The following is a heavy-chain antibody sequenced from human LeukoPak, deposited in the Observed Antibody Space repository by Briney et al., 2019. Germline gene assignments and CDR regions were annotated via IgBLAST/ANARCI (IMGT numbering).Heavy chain of an antibody. CDR3: ARQGLHREQGPNDY. CDR2: IYPGDSDT. J-gene: IGHJ4*02. CDR1: GDVFAKYW. V-gene: IGHV5-51*01. Sequence: LKISCRGSGDVFAKYWNGWVRQIPEKSLEWMGIIYPGDSDTRYSPSFQGQVTISADKSISTAYLQWSSLKASDTAMYYCARQGLHREQGPNDYWGQGTLVTVSS. D-gene: IGHD1-26*01.